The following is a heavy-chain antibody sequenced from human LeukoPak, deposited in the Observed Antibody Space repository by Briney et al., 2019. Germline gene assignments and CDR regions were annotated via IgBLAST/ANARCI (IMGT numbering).Heavy chain of an antibody. V-gene: IGHV3-7*01. D-gene: IGHD1-7*01. CDR3: VGWGISGITNH. CDR2: TKQDGSEK. J-gene: IGHJ4*02. Sequence: PGGSLRLSCVASGFSFSDYYMAWIRQAPGKGLEWVAQTKQDGSEKYYVDSVKGRFTTSRDKNSLFLQMNSVRAEDTAVYYCVGWGISGITNHWGQGTLVTVSS. CDR1: GFSFSDYY.